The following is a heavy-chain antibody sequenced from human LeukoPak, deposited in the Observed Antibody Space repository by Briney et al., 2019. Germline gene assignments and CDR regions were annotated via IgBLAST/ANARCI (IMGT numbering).Heavy chain of an antibody. V-gene: IGHV1-69*05. CDR1: GGTFSSYA. CDR3: ARDRGSGWLPYYFDY. J-gene: IGHJ4*02. CDR2: IIPIFGTA. Sequence: SSVKVSCKASGGTFSSYAISWVRQAPGQGLEWMGRIIPIFGTANYAQKFQGRVTITTDESTSTAYIELSSLRSEDTAVYYCARDRGSGWLPYYFDYWGQGTLVTVSS. D-gene: IGHD6-19*01.